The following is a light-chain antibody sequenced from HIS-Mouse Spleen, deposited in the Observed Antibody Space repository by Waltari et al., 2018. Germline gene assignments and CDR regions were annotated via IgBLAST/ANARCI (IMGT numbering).Light chain of an antibody. V-gene: IGLV2-11*01. CDR2: DVS. CDR1: SSDVGGYNY. Sequence: QSALTQPRSVSGSPGQSVTIPCPGPSSDVGGYNYVSWYQQHPGKAPKLMIYDVSKRPSGVPDRFSGSKSGNTASLTISGLQAEDEADYYCCSYAGSYTGVFGTGTKVTVL. J-gene: IGLJ1*01. CDR3: CSYAGSYTGV.